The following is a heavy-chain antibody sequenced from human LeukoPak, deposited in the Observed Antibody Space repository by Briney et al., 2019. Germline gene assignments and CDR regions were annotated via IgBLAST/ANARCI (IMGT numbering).Heavy chain of an antibody. CDR2: ISAYNGNT. Sequence: GASVKVSFKASGYTFTIYGISWVRQAPGQGLEWMGWISAYNGNTNYAQKLQGRVTMTTDTSTSTAYMELRSLRSDDTAVYYCARDPGYSSGWYSDYWGQGTLVTVSS. D-gene: IGHD6-19*01. J-gene: IGHJ4*02. CDR3: ARDPGYSSGWYSDY. CDR1: GYTFTIYG. V-gene: IGHV1-18*01.